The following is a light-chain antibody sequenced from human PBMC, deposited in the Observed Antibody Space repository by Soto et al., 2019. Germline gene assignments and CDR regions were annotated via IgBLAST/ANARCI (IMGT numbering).Light chain of an antibody. J-gene: IGLJ1*01. V-gene: IGLV2-8*01. CDR3: SSYTSSSTL. CDR2: EVV. Sequence: QSALTQPPSASGSPGQSVTISCTGTKSDIGVYDFVSWYQHHPGKAPRLIIYEVVQRPSGVPDRFSGSKSGNTASLTVSGLQAADEADYYCSSYTSSSTLFGTGTKV. CDR1: KSDIGVYDF.